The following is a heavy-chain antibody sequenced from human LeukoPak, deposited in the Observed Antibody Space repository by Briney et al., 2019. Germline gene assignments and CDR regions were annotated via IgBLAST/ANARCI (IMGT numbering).Heavy chain of an antibody. D-gene: IGHD3-9*01. CDR1: GFTFCDYA. J-gene: IGHJ4*02. Sequence: GGSLRLSCIASGFTFCDYAMSWVRQAPGKGLEWVANIKQDGSEKYYVDSVKGRFTISRDNAKNSLYLQMNSLRAEDTAVYYCARDYYDILTGYYYFDYWGQGTLVTVSS. CDR3: ARDYYDILTGYYYFDY. V-gene: IGHV3-7*01. CDR2: IKQDGSEK.